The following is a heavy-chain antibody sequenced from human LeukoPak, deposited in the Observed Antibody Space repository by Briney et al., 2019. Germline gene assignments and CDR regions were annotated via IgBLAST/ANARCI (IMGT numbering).Heavy chain of an antibody. CDR1: GFTVSSYY. D-gene: IGHD2-15*01. V-gene: IGHV3-53*04. Sequence: GGSLRLSCAASGFTVSSYYMNWVRQAPGKGLEWVSVIYSGGSTYYIDSVKGRFTISRHNSRSTLYLQMNSLRGEDTAVYYCARGSLVESWFDPWGQGTLVTVSS. J-gene: IGHJ5*02. CDR3: ARGSLVESWFDP. CDR2: IYSGGST.